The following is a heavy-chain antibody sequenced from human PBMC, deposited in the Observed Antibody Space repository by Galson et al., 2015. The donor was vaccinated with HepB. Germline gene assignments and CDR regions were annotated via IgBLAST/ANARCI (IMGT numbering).Heavy chain of an antibody. CDR1: GGSFSGYQ. D-gene: IGHD3-10*01. Sequence: ETLSLTCAVYGGSFSGYQWSWIRQPPGKGPEWIGEIKHSGSTDYNPSLKSRVTISIDTSTNQFSLRLSSVTAADTAVYYCARGRSGRKTFFDSGSFRDYGMDVWGQGTTVTVSS. V-gene: IGHV4-34*01. J-gene: IGHJ6*02. CDR3: ARGRSGRKTFFDSGSFRDYGMDV. CDR2: IKHSGST.